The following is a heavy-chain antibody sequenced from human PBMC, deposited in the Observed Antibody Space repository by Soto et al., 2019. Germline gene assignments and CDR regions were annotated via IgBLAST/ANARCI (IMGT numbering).Heavy chain of an antibody. CDR3: ARALLGSDRYRLDPYDP. CDR1: GDSVSRNGAT. Sequence: SQTLSLTCALSGDSVSRNGATWNWIRQSPTRGLEWLGRTDYRSKQYNGYPISVKRRITINPDTTQNQFSLQLHSLTPEDTAAYYCARALLGSDRYRLDPYDPWGQGTLVTVSS. CDR2: TDYRSKQYN. V-gene: IGHV6-1*01. J-gene: IGHJ5*02. D-gene: IGHD5-18*01.